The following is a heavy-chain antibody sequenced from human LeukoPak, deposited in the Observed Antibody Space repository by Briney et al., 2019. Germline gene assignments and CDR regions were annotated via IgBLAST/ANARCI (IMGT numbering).Heavy chain of an antibody. CDR1: GGSISSGGYY. CDR2: IYYSGST. J-gene: IGHJ5*02. CDR3: ARGATMVVAPNWFDP. D-gene: IGHD3-10*01. Sequence: SETLSVTRTVSGGSISSGGYYWSWIRQHPGKGLEWIGYIYYSGSTYYNPSLKSRVTISVDTSKNQFSLKLSSVTAADTAVYYCARGATMVVAPNWFDPWGQGSLVTVSS. V-gene: IGHV4-31*03.